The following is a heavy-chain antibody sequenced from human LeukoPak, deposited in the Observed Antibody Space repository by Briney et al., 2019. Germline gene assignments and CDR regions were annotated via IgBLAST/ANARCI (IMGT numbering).Heavy chain of an antibody. CDR3: ARHLNYYDSSGYYSYFDY. V-gene: IGHV4-39*01. J-gene: IGHJ4*02. Sequence: QSSETLSLTCTVSGGSISSSSYYWGWIRQPPGKGLEWIGSIYYSGSTYYNPSLKRRVTISVDTSKNQFSLKPSSVTAADTAVYYCARHLNYYDSSGYYSYFDYWGQGTLVTVSS. CDR2: IYYSGST. D-gene: IGHD3-22*01. CDR1: GGSISSSSYY.